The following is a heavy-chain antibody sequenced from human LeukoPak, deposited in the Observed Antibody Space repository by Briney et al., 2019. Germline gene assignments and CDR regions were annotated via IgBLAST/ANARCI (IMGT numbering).Heavy chain of an antibody. D-gene: IGHD5-12*01. Sequence: TGGSLRLSCVASGFTFSSYAMSWVRQAPGKGLEWVSAISSSGGSTYYADSVKGRFTISRDNSKNTLYLQMNGLRAEDTAVYYCAKKARESGPLDYWGQGTLVTVSS. CDR1: GFTFSSYA. CDR3: AKKARESGPLDY. J-gene: IGHJ4*02. CDR2: ISSSGGST. V-gene: IGHV3-23*01.